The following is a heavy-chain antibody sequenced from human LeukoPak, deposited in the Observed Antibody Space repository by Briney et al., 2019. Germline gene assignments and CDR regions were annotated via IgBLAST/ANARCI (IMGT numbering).Heavy chain of an antibody. CDR3: AELVIAMMGGV. D-gene: IGHD3-22*01. J-gene: IGHJ6*03. Sequence: GGSLRLSCAASGFTFSSYEIHWVRQAPGKGLEWLSYISSSGSTIKYADSVKGRFTISRDNAKNSLYLQMNSLRAEDTAVYYCAELVIAMMGGVWGKGTTFTIS. V-gene: IGHV3-48*03. CDR1: GFTFSSYE. CDR2: ISSSGSTI.